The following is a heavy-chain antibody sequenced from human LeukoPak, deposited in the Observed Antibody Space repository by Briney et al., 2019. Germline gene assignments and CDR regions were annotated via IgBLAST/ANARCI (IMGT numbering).Heavy chain of an antibody. CDR3: AKVSSGDTAMVNGVWFQH. J-gene: IGHJ1*01. Sequence: GGSLRLSCAASGFTFSSYGMHWVRQAPGKGLEWVSFIYSDNTHYSDSVKGRFTISRDNSKNTLYLQMNSLRAEDTAVYYCAKVSSGDTAMVNGVWFQHWGQGTLVTVSS. CDR1: GFTFSSYG. V-gene: IGHV3-NL1*01. D-gene: IGHD5-18*01. CDR2: IYSDNT.